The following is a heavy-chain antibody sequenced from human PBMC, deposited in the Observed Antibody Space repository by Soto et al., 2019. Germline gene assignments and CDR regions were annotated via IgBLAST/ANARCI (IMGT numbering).Heavy chain of an antibody. Sequence: PGGSLRLSCAASGFTFSSYAVHWVRQPTGKGLEWVSVIGSAGDTYYPGSVKGRFTISRENAKTSLYLQMNSLRAEDTAVYYCARGYLGSFDYWGQGTLVTVSS. CDR1: GFTFSSYA. V-gene: IGHV3-13*01. CDR3: ARGYLGSFDY. J-gene: IGHJ4*02. CDR2: IGSAGDT. D-gene: IGHD7-27*01.